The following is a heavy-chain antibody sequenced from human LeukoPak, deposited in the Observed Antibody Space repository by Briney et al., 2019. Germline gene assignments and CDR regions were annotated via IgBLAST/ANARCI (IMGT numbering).Heavy chain of an antibody. CDR2: IGEDGSEK. CDR1: GFTFSNNW. V-gene: IGHV3-7*01. D-gene: IGHD3-3*01. CDR3: ARLNYDFWSGVWEGYYMDV. J-gene: IGHJ6*03. Sequence: GGSLRLSCAVSGFTFSNNWMTWVRQAPGKGLEWVANIGEDGSEKYYVDSVKGRFTISRDNAKNSLYLQVNSLRAEDTAVYYCARLNYDFWSGVWEGYYMDVWGKGTTVTVSS.